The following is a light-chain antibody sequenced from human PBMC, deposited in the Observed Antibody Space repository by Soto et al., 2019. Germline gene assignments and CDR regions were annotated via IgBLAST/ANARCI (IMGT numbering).Light chain of an antibody. CDR2: GAS. CDR3: QQYKNWLTWT. J-gene: IGKJ1*01. CDR1: QSISSN. V-gene: IGKV3-15*01. Sequence: IFMTRSASTXXSPXSEXXXPAFRSSQSISSNLAWYQQKPGQAPRLLIYGASTRATGIPVRFSGSGSGTEFTLTISSLQSEDFAVYYCQQYKNWLTWTFGQGTKVDI.